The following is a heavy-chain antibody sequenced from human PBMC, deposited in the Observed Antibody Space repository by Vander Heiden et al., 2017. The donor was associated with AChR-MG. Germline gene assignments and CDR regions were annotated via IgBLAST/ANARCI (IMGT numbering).Heavy chain of an antibody. J-gene: IGHJ3*02. CDR1: GGSISSYY. CDR3: ARAQWLDDAFDI. CDR2: IYYSGST. D-gene: IGHD6-19*01. V-gene: IGHV4-59*01. Sequence: QVQLQESGPGLVKPSETLSLTCTVSGGSISSYYWSWSRQPPGKGLEWIGYIYYSGSTNYNPSLKSRVTISVDTSKNQFSLKLSSVTAADTAVYYCARAQWLDDAFDIWGQGTMVTVSS.